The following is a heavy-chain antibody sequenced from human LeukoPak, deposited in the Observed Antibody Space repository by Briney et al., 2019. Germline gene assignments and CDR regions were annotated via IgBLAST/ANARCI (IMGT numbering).Heavy chain of an antibody. CDR2: ISGSDGST. CDR1: GFTFSSYA. J-gene: IGHJ4*02. D-gene: IGHD3-22*01. CDR3: ARNSDYYDYSSQSV. Sequence: GGSLRLSCAASGFTFSSYAMSWVRQAPGKGLEWVSGISGSDGSTNYADSVKGRFTISRDNAKSALYLQMNSLRAEDTAVYYCARNSDYYDYSSQSVWGQGTLVIVS. V-gene: IGHV3-23*01.